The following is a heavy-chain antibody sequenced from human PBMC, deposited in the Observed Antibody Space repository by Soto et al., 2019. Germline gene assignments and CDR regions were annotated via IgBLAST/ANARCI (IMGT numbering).Heavy chain of an antibody. V-gene: IGHV1-69*06. J-gene: IGHJ6*02. CDR1: GGTFSSDA. D-gene: IGHD3-10*01. CDR3: ATRQGEAYITMVRGVITHGMDV. Sequence: GASVKVSCKASGGTFSSDAISWVRQAPGQGLEWMGGIIPIFGTANYAQKFQGRVTITADKSTSTAYMELSSLRSEDTAVYYCATRQGEAYITMVRGVITHGMDVWGQGTTVTVSS. CDR2: IIPIFGTA.